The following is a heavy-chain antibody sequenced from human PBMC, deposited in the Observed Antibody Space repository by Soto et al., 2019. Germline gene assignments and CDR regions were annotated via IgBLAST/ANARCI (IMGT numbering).Heavy chain of an antibody. J-gene: IGHJ4*02. D-gene: IGHD6-13*01. CDR1: GDSISNTNYY. Sequence: PSETLSLTCTVSGDSISNTNYYWGWIRQPPGKGLEWIGNIYYSGSTYYNPSLKSRATMSVDTSKNKFSLKLSSVTAADTAVYYCASTHSSNWYGDFDYWGQGTLVTVSS. CDR2: IYYSGST. CDR3: ASTHSSNWYGDFDY. V-gene: IGHV4-39*01.